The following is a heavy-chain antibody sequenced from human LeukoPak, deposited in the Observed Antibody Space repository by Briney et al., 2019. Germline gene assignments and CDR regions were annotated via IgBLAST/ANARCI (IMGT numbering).Heavy chain of an antibody. CDR3: AKDRRVYNWNPTFNFDY. CDR1: AFTFSSDA. Sequence: HPGRSLRLSCAPSAFTFSSDAMSSVRQAPGKGLEWVSAISGSGGSTYYADSVKGRFTISRDNSKNTLYLQMNSLRAEDTAVYYCAKDRRVYNWNPTFNFDYWGQGTLVTVSS. CDR2: ISGSGGST. D-gene: IGHD1-20*01. J-gene: IGHJ4*02. V-gene: IGHV3-23*01.